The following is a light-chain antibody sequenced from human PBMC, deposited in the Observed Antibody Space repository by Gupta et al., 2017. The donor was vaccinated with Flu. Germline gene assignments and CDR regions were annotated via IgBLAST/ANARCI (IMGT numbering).Light chain of an antibody. V-gene: IGLV3-21*02. J-gene: IGLJ1*01. CDR3: QVGATTSDSYV. CDR1: NIGSSS. CDR2: DNS. Sequence: SHVLTQPPSVSVAPGQTARLTCGRANIGSSSVHWYQQKPGQAPVVVVYDNSDRPSGIPERFSGSNSGNTATLTISRVEAGDEADYYCQVGATTSDSYVFGTGTKVTVL.